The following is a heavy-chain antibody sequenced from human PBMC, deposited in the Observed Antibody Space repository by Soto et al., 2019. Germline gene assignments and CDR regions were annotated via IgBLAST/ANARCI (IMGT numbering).Heavy chain of an antibody. V-gene: IGHV3-23*01. CDR3: AKDRGSLYTSSSPLDF. CDR2: ISGSGGST. J-gene: IGHJ4*02. D-gene: IGHD6-6*01. Sequence: GGSLRLSCAASGFTFSSYAMSWVRQAPGKGLEWVSAISGSGGSTYYADSVKGRFTISRDNSKNTLFLQMNSLRAEDTALYYCAKDRGSLYTSSSPLDFWGQGTLVTVSS. CDR1: GFTFSSYA.